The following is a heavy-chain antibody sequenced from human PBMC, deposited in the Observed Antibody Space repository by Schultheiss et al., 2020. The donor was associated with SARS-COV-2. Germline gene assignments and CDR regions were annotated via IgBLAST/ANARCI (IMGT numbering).Heavy chain of an antibody. CDR3: ARGNLGLLWFGTSVYGMDV. CDR2: IYYSGST. Sequence: SETLSLTCTVSGGSISSYYWSWIRQPAGKGLEWIGYIYYSGSTYYNPSLKSRVTISVDTSKNQFSLKLSSVTAADTAVYYCARGNLGLLWFGTSVYGMDVWGQGTTVTVSS. CDR1: GGSISSYY. D-gene: IGHD3-10*01. J-gene: IGHJ6*02. V-gene: IGHV4-59*06.